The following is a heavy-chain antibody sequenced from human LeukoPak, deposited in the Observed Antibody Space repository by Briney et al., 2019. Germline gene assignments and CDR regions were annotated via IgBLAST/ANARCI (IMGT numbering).Heavy chain of an antibody. J-gene: IGHJ4*02. D-gene: IGHD3-10*01. CDR3: ASNYGSGSYYPLDY. CDR2: ISSSSSYI. V-gene: IGHV3-21*01. CDR1: GFTFSSYG. Sequence: GGSLRLSCAASGFTFSSYGMHWVRQAPGKGLEWVSSISSSSSYIYYADSVKGRFTISRDNAKNSLYLQMNSLRAEDTAVYYCASNYGSGSYYPLDYWGQGTLVTVSS.